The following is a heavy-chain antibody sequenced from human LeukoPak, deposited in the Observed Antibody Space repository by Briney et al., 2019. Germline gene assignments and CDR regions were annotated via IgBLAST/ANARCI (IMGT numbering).Heavy chain of an antibody. V-gene: IGHV1-2*02. CDR3: ARKSVGDPWDN. Sequence: ASVKVSCKASGYTFTSYGISWVRQAPGQGLEWMGSIYPVTGATSCAQKFRGRVTMTRDTSISTAYMELSSLTSDDTAIYYCARKSVGDPWDNWGQGTLVTVSS. CDR1: GYTFTSYG. D-gene: IGHD3-10*01. J-gene: IGHJ4*02. CDR2: IYPVTGAT.